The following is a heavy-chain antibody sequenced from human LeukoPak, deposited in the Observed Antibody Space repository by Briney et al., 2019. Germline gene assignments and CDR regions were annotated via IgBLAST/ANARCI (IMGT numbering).Heavy chain of an antibody. Sequence: GGSLRLSCAASGFTFSSYSMNWVRQAPGKGLEWVSSISSSSSYIYYADSVKGRFTISRDNAKNSLYLQMNSLRAEDTAVYYCARGSRYDQHYYYYMDVWGKGTTVTVSS. CDR2: ISSSSSYI. CDR1: GFTFSSYS. V-gene: IGHV3-21*01. J-gene: IGHJ6*03. D-gene: IGHD5-12*01. CDR3: ARGSRYDQHYYYYMDV.